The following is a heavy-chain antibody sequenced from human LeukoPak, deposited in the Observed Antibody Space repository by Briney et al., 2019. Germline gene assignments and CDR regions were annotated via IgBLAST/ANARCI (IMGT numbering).Heavy chain of an antibody. CDR3: AKDFPHYYEVPHGMDV. D-gene: IGHD3-22*01. V-gene: IGHV3-48*03. CDR1: GFGFGQYE. CDR2: ISVRAGTI. Sequence: GGSLRLSCAASGFGFGQYEMNWVRQAPGKGLEWIAYISVRAGTIYYGDSAEGRFTITRDDAKNSLYLQMNGLRVEDTAIYYCAKDFPHYYEVPHGMDVWGQGTTVTV. J-gene: IGHJ6*02.